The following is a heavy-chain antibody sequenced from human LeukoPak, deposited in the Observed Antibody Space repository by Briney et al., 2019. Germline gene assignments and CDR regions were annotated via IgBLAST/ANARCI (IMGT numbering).Heavy chain of an antibody. CDR3: ARRLGYCSSTSCYAFDY. J-gene: IGHJ4*02. V-gene: IGHV4-39*01. CDR1: GGSISGSSYF. Sequence: SETLSLTCTVSGGSISGSSYFWGWIRQPPGKGLEWIGSIYYSGSTYYNPSLKSRVTISVDTSKNQFSLKLSSVTAADTAVYYCARRLGYCSSTSCYAFDYWGQGTLVTVSS. D-gene: IGHD2-2*03. CDR2: IYYSGST.